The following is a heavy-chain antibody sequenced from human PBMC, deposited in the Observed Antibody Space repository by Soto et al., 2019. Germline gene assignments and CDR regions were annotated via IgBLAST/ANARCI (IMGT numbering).Heavy chain of an antibody. CDR2: IHSDGSST. V-gene: IGHV3-74*01. Sequence: EVQLVESGGGLVRPGGSLRLSCAASGFTFSYYWMHWVRQAPGKGLVWVSRIHSDGSSTTYADFVKGRFIISRDNARNTVDLQLIRVRGEETAVYYCARGDRGAFDLWGQGTVVTVSS. J-gene: IGHJ3*01. CDR3: ARGDRGAFDL. CDR1: GFTFSYYW. D-gene: IGHD3-16*01.